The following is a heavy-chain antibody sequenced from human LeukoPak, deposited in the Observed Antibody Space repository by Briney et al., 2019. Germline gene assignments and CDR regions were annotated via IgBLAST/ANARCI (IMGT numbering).Heavy chain of an antibody. V-gene: IGHV4-30-2*01. J-gene: IGHJ4*02. D-gene: IGHD6-13*01. CDR3: ARVGSSWNYYFDY. CDR2: IYHSGST. CDR1: GGSISSGGYY. Sequence: ASETLSLTCTVSGGSISSGGYYWSWIRQPPGKGLEWIGYIYHSGSTYYNPSLKSQVTISVDRSKNQFSLKLSSVTAADTAVYYCARVGSSWNYYFDYWGQGTLVTVSS.